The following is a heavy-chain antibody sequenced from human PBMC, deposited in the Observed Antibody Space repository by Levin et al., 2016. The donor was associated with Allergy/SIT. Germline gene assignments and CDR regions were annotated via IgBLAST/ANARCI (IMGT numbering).Heavy chain of an antibody. D-gene: IGHD2-15*01. CDR2: IIPILGIA. Sequence: WVRQAPGQGLEWMGRIIPILGIANYAQKFQGRVTITADKSTSTAYMELSSLRSEDTAVYYCARVQGGVVVADVDAGSRYGMDVWGQGTTVTVSS. J-gene: IGHJ6*02. V-gene: IGHV1-69*04. CDR3: ARVQGGVVVADVDAGSRYGMDV.